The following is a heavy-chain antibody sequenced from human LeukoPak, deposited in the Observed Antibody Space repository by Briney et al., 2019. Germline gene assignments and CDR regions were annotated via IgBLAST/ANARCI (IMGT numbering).Heavy chain of an antibody. CDR3: ASGLYSSSWYGRPGLFDY. Sequence: GGSLRLSCAASGFTFSSYGMHWVRQAPGKGLEWVAFIRYDGSNKYYADSVKGRFTISRDNSKNTLYLQMNSLRAEDTAVYYCASGLYSSSWYGRPGLFDYWGQGTLVTVSS. CDR2: IRYDGSNK. CDR1: GFTFSSYG. D-gene: IGHD6-13*01. J-gene: IGHJ4*02. V-gene: IGHV3-30*02.